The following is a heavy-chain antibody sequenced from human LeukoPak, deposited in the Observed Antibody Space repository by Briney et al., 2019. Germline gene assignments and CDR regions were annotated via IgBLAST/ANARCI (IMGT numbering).Heavy chain of an antibody. Sequence: SETLSLTCTVSGGSISSYYWGWIRQPPGKGLEWIGSVFHSGTTYYNSSLKSRVTISVDTSKNQFSLKLSSVTAADTAMYYCARDGLWIQNAFDIWGQGTMVTVSS. J-gene: IGHJ3*02. CDR2: VFHSGTT. V-gene: IGHV4-39*07. D-gene: IGHD5-18*01. CDR3: ARDGLWIQNAFDI. CDR1: GGSISSYY.